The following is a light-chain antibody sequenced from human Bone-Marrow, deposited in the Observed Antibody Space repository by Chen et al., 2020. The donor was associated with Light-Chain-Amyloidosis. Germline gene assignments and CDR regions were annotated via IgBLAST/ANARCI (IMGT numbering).Light chain of an antibody. Sequence: DIVMTQSPVSLAVSLGERATINCKSSQSVYGSDNRNYLAWYQQKPGQPLKVLFYWASTRESVVPDRFSCSGSGTDCPLTISSLQAEDVAVYYCQQYFSLPITFGQGTRLEIK. V-gene: IGKV4-1*01. CDR2: WAS. CDR3: QQYFSLPIT. J-gene: IGKJ5*01. CDR1: QSVYGSDNRNY.